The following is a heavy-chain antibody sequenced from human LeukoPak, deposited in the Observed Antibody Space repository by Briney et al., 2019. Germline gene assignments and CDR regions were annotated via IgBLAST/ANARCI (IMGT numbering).Heavy chain of an antibody. J-gene: IGHJ4*02. V-gene: IGHV1-8*01. CDR2: TNPNNGNT. CDR1: VYTHHSYH. Sequence: SVNVSCDASVYTHHSYHNTWLRQATGQGLHRIGRTNPNNGNTGYAQKFQGRVTITRDTSASTAYMELSSLRSEDTAVYYCARERRGRAAAGTGGFDYWGQGTLVTVSS. CDR3: ARERRGRAAAGTGGFDY. D-gene: IGHD6-13*01.